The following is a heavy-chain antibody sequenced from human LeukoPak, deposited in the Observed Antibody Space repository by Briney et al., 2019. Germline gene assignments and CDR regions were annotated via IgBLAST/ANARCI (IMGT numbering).Heavy chain of an antibody. CDR2: ISSSSSYI. Sequence: GGSLRLSCAASGLTFSSYSMNWVRQAPGKGLEWVSSISSSSSYIYYADSVKGRFTISRDNAKNSLYLQMNSLRAEDTAVYYCARDQTHCSSTSCYGYEYYGMDVWGQGTTVTVSS. CDR3: ARDQTHCSSTSCYGYEYYGMDV. J-gene: IGHJ6*02. CDR1: GLTFSSYS. V-gene: IGHV3-21*01. D-gene: IGHD2-2*01.